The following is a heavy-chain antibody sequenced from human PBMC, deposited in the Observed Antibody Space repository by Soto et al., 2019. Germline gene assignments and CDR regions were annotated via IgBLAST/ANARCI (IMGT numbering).Heavy chain of an antibody. J-gene: IGHJ4*02. Sequence: PGGSLRLSCAASRFTFSTYEMNWVRQAPGKGLEWVSYISSSGNTVYYADSVKGRFTISRDNTRNSLHLQMNSLRDEDTALYYCVRYCSTTLCNGVATRTFDYWGQGTLVTVSS. V-gene: IGHV3-48*03. CDR3: VRYCSTTLCNGVATRTFDY. CDR1: RFTFSTYE. CDR2: ISSSGNTV. D-gene: IGHD2-2*01.